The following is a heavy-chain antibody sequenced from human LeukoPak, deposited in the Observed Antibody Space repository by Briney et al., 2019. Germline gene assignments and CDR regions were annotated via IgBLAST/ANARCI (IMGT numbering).Heavy chain of an antibody. D-gene: IGHD4-17*01. Sequence: PGGSLRLSCTASGFTFGDYGMSWFRQAPGKGLEWVGFIRSKAYGGTTEYAASVKGRFTISRDDSKSIAYLQMNSLKTEDTAVYYCTIYDYGDYGGGLVDYWGQGTLVTVSS. CDR2: IRSKAYGGTT. CDR1: GFTFGDYG. V-gene: IGHV3-49*03. CDR3: TIYDYGDYGGGLVDY. J-gene: IGHJ4*02.